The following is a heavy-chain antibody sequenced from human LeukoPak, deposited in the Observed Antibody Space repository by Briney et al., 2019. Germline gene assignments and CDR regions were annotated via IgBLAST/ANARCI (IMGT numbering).Heavy chain of an antibody. CDR1: GESFNDYW. CDR2: IHHSGVT. Sequence: SETLSLTCAVYGESFNDYWWSWIRQSSEKGLEWIGEIHHSGVTNYNPTFKSRITMSLDTSVNLFSLKLTSVTAADTAVYYCARQTGSGLFILPGGQGTLVTVSS. CDR3: ARQTGSGLFILP. J-gene: IGHJ4*02. D-gene: IGHD3/OR15-3a*01. V-gene: IGHV4-34*01.